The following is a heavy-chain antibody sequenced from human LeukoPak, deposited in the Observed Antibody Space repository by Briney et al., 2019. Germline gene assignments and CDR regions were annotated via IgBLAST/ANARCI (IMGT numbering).Heavy chain of an antibody. D-gene: IGHD1-7*01. CDR3: ARDSAGTTGY. J-gene: IGHJ4*02. CDR1: GFTFSSYN. V-gene: IGHV3-21*01. CDR2: ISSSSSYI. Sequence: GGSLRLSCAASGFTFSSYNMNWVRQAPGKGLEWVSSISSSSSYIYYADSVKGRFTISRDNAKNSLYLQMNSLRAEDTAVYYCARDSAGTTGYWGQGTLVTVSS.